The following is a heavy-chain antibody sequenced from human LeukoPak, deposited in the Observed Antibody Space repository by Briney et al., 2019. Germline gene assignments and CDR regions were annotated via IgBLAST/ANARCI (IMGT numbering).Heavy chain of an antibody. D-gene: IGHD5-18*01. Sequence: SETLSLTCAVYGGSISSSSYYWGWIRQPPGKGLEWIGSIYYSGSTYYNPSLKSRVTISVDTSKNQFSLKLSSVTAADTAAYYCARDEGYSYGYRPNNWFDPWGQGTLVTVSS. J-gene: IGHJ5*02. V-gene: IGHV4-39*07. CDR1: GGSISSSSYY. CDR3: ARDEGYSYGYRPNNWFDP. CDR2: IYYSGST.